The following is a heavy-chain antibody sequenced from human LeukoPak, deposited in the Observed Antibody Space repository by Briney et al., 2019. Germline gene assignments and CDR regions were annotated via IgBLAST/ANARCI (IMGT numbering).Heavy chain of an antibody. D-gene: IGHD1-26*01. J-gene: IGHJ3*02. CDR1: GFTFDDYA. CDR3: AKGISIVGATSAFDI. CDR2: ISWNSGSI. V-gene: IGHV3-9*03. Sequence: HPGGSLRLSCAASGFTFDDYAMHWVRQAPGKGLEWVSGISWNSGSIGYADSVKGRFTISRDNAKNSLYLQMNSLRAEDMALYYCAKGISIVGATSAFDIWGQGTMVTVSS.